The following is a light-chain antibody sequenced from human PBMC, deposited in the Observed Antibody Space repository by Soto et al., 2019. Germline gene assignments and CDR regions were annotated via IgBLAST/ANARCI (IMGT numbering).Light chain of an antibody. Sequence: IQMTESRSSLSASVCDSFTIAFQASHDIRNYLNWYQQKPGQAPNLLIHDASRLQAGVPSRFSGSGSGTDFILTITSLQPDDIATYYCQQYDNLPLTFGGGTKV. CDR1: HDIRNY. CDR2: DAS. CDR3: QQYDNLPLT. J-gene: IGKJ4*01. V-gene: IGKV1-33*01.